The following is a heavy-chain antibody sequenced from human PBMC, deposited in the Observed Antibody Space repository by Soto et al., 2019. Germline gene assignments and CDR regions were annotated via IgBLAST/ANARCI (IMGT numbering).Heavy chain of an antibody. V-gene: IGHV4-34*01. CDR2: INHSGST. CDR3: XXXXXXXXXWYNAY. Sequence: QVQLQQWGAGLLKPSETLSLTCAVYGGSFSGYYWSWIRQPPGKGLEWIGEINHSGSTNYNPSLKSRVTISVDTSKNQFSLKLSSXTAADXXVYXXXXXXXXXXXWYNAYWGQGTLVTVSS. J-gene: IGHJ4*02. CDR1: GGSFSGYY. D-gene: IGHD1-20*01.